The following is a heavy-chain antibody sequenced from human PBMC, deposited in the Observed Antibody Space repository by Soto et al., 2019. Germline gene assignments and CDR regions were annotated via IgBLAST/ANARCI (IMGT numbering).Heavy chain of an antibody. CDR2: IIPIFGTA. Sequence: SVKVSCKASGGTFSSYAISWVRQAPGQGLEWMGGIIPIFGTANYAQKFQGRVTITADESTSTAYMELSSLRSEDTAVYYCARHYYDSSGYYADNWFDPWGQGTLVTVSS. CDR3: ARHYYDSSGYYADNWFDP. D-gene: IGHD3-22*01. CDR1: GGTFSSYA. V-gene: IGHV1-69*13. J-gene: IGHJ5*02.